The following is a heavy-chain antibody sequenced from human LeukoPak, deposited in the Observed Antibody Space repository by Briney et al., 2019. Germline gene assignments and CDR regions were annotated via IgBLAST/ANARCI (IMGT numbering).Heavy chain of an antibody. V-gene: IGHV3-7*01. CDR3: ARDDGGSLAY. J-gene: IGHJ4*02. Sequence: PGGSLRLSCAASGFTFNNYWMAWVRQAPGKGLEWVANTKQDESTRNYVNSVKGRFTISRDNAQNSLYLQMNSLRAEDTAVYYCARDDGGSLAYWGQGTLVTVSS. CDR2: TKQDESTR. D-gene: IGHD1-26*01. CDR1: GFTFNNYW.